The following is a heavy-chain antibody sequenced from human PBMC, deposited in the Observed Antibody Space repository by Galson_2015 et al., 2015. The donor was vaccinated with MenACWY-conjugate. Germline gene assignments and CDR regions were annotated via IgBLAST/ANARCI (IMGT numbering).Heavy chain of an antibody. CDR2: IRFDGSDK. V-gene: IGHV3-30*02. Sequence: SLRLSCAASGFTFSNYGMHWVRQAPGKGLEWVAFIRFDGSDKYYVDSVKGRFTVSRDNSKNTLYLQMSSLRAEDTAVYDCARGAGAVAGFYFYYMDVWGKGTTVTVSS. CDR3: ARGAGAVAGFYFYYMDV. D-gene: IGHD6-19*01. J-gene: IGHJ6*03. CDR1: GFTFSNYG.